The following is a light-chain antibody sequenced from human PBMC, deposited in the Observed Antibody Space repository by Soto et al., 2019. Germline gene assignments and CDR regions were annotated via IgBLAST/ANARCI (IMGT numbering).Light chain of an antibody. CDR1: QSVSSSY. CDR2: DAS. CDR3: QQYGSSPLT. Sequence: EIVLTQSPGTLSLSPGARAPLSCRASQSVSSSYLAWYQQKPGQAPRLLIYDASTRATGIPDRFSGSGSGTDFTLTISRLEPEDFAVYYCQQYGSSPLTFGQGTRLEI. J-gene: IGKJ5*01. V-gene: IGKV3-20*01.